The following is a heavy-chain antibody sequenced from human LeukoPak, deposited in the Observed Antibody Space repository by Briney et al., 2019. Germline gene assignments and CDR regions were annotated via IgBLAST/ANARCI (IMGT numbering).Heavy chain of an antibody. CDR2: ISAYSGNT. J-gene: IGHJ3*02. Sequence: ASVKVSCKACGYTFSSYGLSWVRQAPGQGREWMGWISAYSGNTHYAQKLQGRVTLTTDTPTSTAYMELRSLRSDDTAVYYCARDLAWEQHNASDIWGQGTMVTVSS. CDR3: ARDLAWEQHNASDI. D-gene: IGHD1-26*01. CDR1: GYTFSSYG. V-gene: IGHV1-18*01.